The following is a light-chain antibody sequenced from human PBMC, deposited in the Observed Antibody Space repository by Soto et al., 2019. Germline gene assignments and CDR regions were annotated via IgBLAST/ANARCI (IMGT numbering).Light chain of an antibody. CDR1: QSVSSSSNNKNN. V-gene: IGKV4-1*01. CDR2: WAS. CDR3: QQYDTTPPT. Sequence: DIVMTQSPDSLAVSLGERATINCKSSQSVSSSSNNKNNLAWYQHKPGQSPKSLIYWASTREFGVPDRFSGSGSGTEFTLTINSLEAEDVAVYYCQQYDTTPPTFGQGTRLEIK. J-gene: IGKJ5*01.